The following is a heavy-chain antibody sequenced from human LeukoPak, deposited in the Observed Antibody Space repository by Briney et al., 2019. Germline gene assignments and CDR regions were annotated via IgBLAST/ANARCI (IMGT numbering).Heavy chain of an antibody. Sequence: GRSLRLSCAASGFTFSNYWMHWVRQVPGKGLVWLSLINSDGRIINYADSVKGRFTISRDNAKNTLYLQMNSLRVEDTAVYYCARGRGWYFDLWGRGTLVTVSS. D-gene: IGHD3-10*01. CDR2: INSDGRII. J-gene: IGHJ2*01. V-gene: IGHV3-74*01. CDR1: GFTFSNYW. CDR3: ARGRGWYFDL.